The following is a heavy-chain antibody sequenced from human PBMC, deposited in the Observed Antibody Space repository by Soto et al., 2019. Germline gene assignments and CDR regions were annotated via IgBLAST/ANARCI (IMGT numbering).Heavy chain of an antibody. D-gene: IGHD5-12*01. V-gene: IGHV4-39*01. Sequence: QLQLQESGPGLVKPSETLSLTCTVSGGSISSSSYYWGWIRQPPGKGLEWIGSIYYSGSTYYNPSLKSRVTISVDTSKNQFSLKLSSVTAADTAVYYCARRHNVEMATIDECYFDYWGQGTLVTVSS. J-gene: IGHJ4*02. CDR1: GGSISSSSYY. CDR2: IYYSGST. CDR3: ARRHNVEMATIDECYFDY.